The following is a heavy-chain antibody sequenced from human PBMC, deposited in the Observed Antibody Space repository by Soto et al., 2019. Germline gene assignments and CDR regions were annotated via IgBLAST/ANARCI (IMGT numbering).Heavy chain of an antibody. J-gene: IGHJ4*02. CDR1: GFTFSSYA. CDR2: ISSNGGTT. D-gene: IGHD3-16*01. V-gene: IGHV3-23*01. CDR3: AKDRRAGGNSAFYFDF. Sequence: GGSLRLSCAASGFTFSSYAMSWVRQAPGKGLEWVSTISSNGGTTYYADSVKGRFTISRDNSHNTLYLQVHSLTAEDTAVYYCAKDRRAGGNSAFYFDFWGQGAQVTVSS.